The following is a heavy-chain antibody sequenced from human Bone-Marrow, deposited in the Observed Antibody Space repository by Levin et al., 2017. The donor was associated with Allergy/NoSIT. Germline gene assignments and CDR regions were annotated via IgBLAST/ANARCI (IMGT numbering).Heavy chain of an antibody. V-gene: IGHV3-30-3*01. J-gene: IGHJ4*02. Sequence: LSLTCAASGFTFSSYAMHWVRQAPGKGLEWVAVISYDGSNKYYADSVKGRFTISRDNSKNTLYLQMNSLRAEDTAVYYCARGPGYSSGWIDYWGQGTLVTVSS. CDR2: ISYDGSNK. CDR3: ARGPGYSSGWIDY. D-gene: IGHD6-19*01. CDR1: GFTFSSYA.